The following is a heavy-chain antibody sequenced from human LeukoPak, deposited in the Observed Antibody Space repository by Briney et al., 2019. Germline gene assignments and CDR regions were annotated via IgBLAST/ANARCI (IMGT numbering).Heavy chain of an antibody. V-gene: IGHV3-30-3*02. CDR1: GFTYSSYA. Sequence: GGSLRLSCAASGFTYSSYAMHWVCQAPGKGLEWVAVISYDGSNKYYADSVKGRFTISRDNSKNTVYLQMNSLRAEDTALYYCATDYYGSGSYGYFDYWGQGTLVTVSS. J-gene: IGHJ4*02. D-gene: IGHD3-10*01. CDR3: ATDYYGSGSYGYFDY. CDR2: ISYDGSNK.